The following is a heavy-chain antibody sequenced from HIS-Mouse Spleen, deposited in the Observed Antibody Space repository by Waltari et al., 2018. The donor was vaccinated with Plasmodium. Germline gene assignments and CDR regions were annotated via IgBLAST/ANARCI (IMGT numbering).Heavy chain of an antibody. Sequence: QLQLQESGPGLVKPSATLSLTCTVSGGSISSSSYYWGWIRPPPGKGLEWIGSIYYSGSTYYNPSLKSRVTISVDTSKNQFSLKLSSVTAADTAVYYCARRGGSYYYFDYWGQGTLVTVSS. J-gene: IGHJ4*02. CDR3: ARRGGSYYYFDY. CDR2: IYYSGST. V-gene: IGHV4-39*01. D-gene: IGHD1-26*01. CDR1: GGSISSSSYY.